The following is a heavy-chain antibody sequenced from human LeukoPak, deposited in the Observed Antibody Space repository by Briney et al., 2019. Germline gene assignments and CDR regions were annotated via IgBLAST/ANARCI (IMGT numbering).Heavy chain of an antibody. V-gene: IGHV4-4*07. Sequence: SETLSLTCTVSGGSISSYYWSWIRQPAGKGLEWIGRIYTSGSTNYNPSLKSRVTMSVDTSKNQFSLKLSSVTAADTAVYYCAGDRWELSTGYFDYWGQGTLVTVSS. J-gene: IGHJ4*02. D-gene: IGHD1-26*01. CDR3: AGDRWELSTGYFDY. CDR1: GGSISSYY. CDR2: IYTSGST.